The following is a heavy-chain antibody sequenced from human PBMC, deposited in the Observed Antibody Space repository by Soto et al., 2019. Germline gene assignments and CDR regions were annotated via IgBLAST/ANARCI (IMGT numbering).Heavy chain of an antibody. J-gene: IGHJ5*01. CDR2: SFESGNT. CDR3: ACRTSLTSVEIFSGGLSGYNWVDP. V-gene: IGHV4-39*01. CDR1: GGSISNPIYY. D-gene: IGHD3-3*01. Sequence: QLQLQESGPGLVKPSETLSLTCTVSGGSISNPIYYCALLRQHPRKGLVWIGRSFESGNTYYNPSLKSRVTMAVDTSQNQYSLKLSSVTAADTAVYHCACRTSLTSVEIFSGGLSGYNWVDPWGRGTLVTVSS.